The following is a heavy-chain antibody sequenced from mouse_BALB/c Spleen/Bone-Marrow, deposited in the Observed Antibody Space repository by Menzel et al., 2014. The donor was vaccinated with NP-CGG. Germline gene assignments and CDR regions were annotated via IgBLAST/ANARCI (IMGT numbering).Heavy chain of an antibody. CDR1: GYSITSDYA. CDR2: ISYSSST. J-gene: IGHJ4*01. D-gene: IGHD1-2*01. V-gene: IGHV3-2*02. Sequence: EVQLQQSGPGLVKPSQSLSLTCTVTGYSITSDYAWNWTRQFQGNKLEWMGYISYSSSTNYNPSLKSRISITRDTSKNQFFLQLNSVTAEDSATYYCARWDYGDYAMDYWGQGTSVTVSS. CDR3: ARWDYGDYAMDY.